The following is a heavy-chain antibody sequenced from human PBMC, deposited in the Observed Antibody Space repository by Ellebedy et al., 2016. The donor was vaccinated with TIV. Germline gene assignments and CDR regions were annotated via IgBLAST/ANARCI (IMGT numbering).Heavy chain of an antibody. CDR2: IKQDGSEK. CDR1: GFTFSNAW. D-gene: IGHD5-12*01. J-gene: IGHJ4*02. V-gene: IGHV3-7*03. Sequence: GESLKISCAASGFTFSNAWISWVRQAPGKGLEWVANIKQDGSEKYYVDSVKGRFTISRDNAKNSLYLQMNSLSAEDTAVYYCARSGGRYSGFGYWGQGTLVTVSS. CDR3: ARSGGRYSGFGY.